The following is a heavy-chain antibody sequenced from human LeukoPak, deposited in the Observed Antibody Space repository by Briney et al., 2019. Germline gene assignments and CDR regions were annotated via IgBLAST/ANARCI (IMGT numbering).Heavy chain of an antibody. Sequence: PSETLSLTCTVSGGSISSSSYYWGWIRQPPGRGLEWIGSIYYSGSTYYNPSLKSRVTISVDTSKNQFSLKLSSVTAADTAVYNCARFRHDRYYDFWSGGAFDIWGQGTMVTVSS. J-gene: IGHJ3*02. CDR3: ARFRHDRYYDFWSGGAFDI. D-gene: IGHD3-3*01. CDR1: GGSISSSSYY. CDR2: IYYSGST. V-gene: IGHV4-39*01.